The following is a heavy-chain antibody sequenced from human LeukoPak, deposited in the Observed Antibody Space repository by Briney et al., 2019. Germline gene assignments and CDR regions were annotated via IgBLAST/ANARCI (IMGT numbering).Heavy chain of an antibody. Sequence: GGSLRLSCAASGFTFSSYSMNWVRQAPGKGLEWVSVIYSGGSTYYADSVKGRFTISRDNSKNTLYLQMNSLRAEDTAVYYCARDRVVAATPGYYYYGMDVWGQGTTVTVSS. D-gene: IGHD2-15*01. J-gene: IGHJ6*02. CDR1: GFTFSSYS. CDR2: IYSGGST. CDR3: ARDRVVAATPGYYYYGMDV. V-gene: IGHV3-66*01.